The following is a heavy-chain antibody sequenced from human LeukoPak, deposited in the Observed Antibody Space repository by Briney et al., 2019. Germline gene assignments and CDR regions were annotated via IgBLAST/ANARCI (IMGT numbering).Heavy chain of an antibody. CDR2: ISGSGGST. V-gene: IGHV3-23*01. Sequence: GGSLRLSCAASGFTFSSYAMSWVRQAPGKGLEGVSAISGSGGSTYYADSVKGRFTISRDNSKNTLYLQMNSLRAEDTAVYYCARGGWFGESIDYWGQGTLVTVSS. D-gene: IGHD3-10*01. J-gene: IGHJ4*02. CDR1: GFTFSSYA. CDR3: ARGGWFGESIDY.